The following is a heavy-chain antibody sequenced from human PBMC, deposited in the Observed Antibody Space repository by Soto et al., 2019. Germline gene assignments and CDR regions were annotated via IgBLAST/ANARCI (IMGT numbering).Heavy chain of an antibody. D-gene: IGHD5-12*01. CDR3: AHSDGGYEIIDFDF. Sequence: QITLQESGPTLVKPTQTLTLTCTFSGFSFTTAGVAVGWIHQTPGGALEWLTLIYYNDDRRFSPSLKTRLTITGDTSKNQVVLSLTNVDPGDTATYFCAHSDGGYEIIDFDFWGQGIPVTVSS. J-gene: IGHJ4*02. CDR1: GFSFTTAGVA. CDR2: IYYNDDR. V-gene: IGHV2-5*01.